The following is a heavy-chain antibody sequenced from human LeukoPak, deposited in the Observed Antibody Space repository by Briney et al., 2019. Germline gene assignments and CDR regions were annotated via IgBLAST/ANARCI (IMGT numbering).Heavy chain of an antibody. CDR2: IYYSGST. J-gene: IGHJ4*02. CDR1: GGSISSGGYY. CDR3: ARQTSSWYRRDY. D-gene: IGHD6-13*01. V-gene: IGHV4-31*03. Sequence: PSQTLSLTCTVSGGSISSGGYYWSWIRQHPGKGLEWIGYIYYSGSTYYNPSLKSRVTISVDTSKNQFSLKLSSVTAADTAVYYCARQTSSWYRRDYWGQGTLVTVSS.